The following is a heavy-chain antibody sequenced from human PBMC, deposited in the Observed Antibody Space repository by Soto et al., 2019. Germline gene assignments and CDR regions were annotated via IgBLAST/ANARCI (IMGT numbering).Heavy chain of an antibody. V-gene: IGHV1-3*01. D-gene: IGHD5-12*01. Sequence: ASVKVSCKTSGFTFTTHAIHWVRQAPGQRFEWMGWINAGNGNTIYSQRFQDRVTISRDTSASTAYMELSSLTSEDRAVYYCARRNNSGPIDYWGQGTLVTVSS. CDR2: INAGNGNT. CDR3: ARRNNSGPIDY. CDR1: GFTFTTHA. J-gene: IGHJ4*02.